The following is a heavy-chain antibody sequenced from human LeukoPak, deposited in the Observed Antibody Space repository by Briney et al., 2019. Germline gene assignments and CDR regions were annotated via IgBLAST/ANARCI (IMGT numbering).Heavy chain of an antibody. V-gene: IGHV3-73*01. CDR2: IRSKANSYAT. CDR1: GYTFSGSA. D-gene: IGHD4-17*01. Sequence: GGSLRLSCAASGYTFSGSAMDWVRQASGKGLEWVGRIRSKANSYATAYAASVKGRFTISGDDSKNTAYLQMNSLKTEDTAVYYCTVDDYGGNSGYWGQGTLVTVSS. CDR3: TVDDYGGNSGY. J-gene: IGHJ4*02.